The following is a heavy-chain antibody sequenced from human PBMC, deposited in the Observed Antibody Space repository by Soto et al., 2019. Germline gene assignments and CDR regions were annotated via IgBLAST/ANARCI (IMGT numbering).Heavy chain of an antibody. J-gene: IGHJ4*02. D-gene: IGHD2-15*01. CDR2: TYYRSKWYN. CDR3: ARDDHCSGGSCYNLADY. CDR1: GDSVSSHSAV. Sequence: SPTLSLTCAISGDSVSSHSAVWNWIRQSPSRGLEWLGRTYYRSKWYNDYAVSVKSRIIINPDTSKNQFSLQLNSVTPEDTAVYYCARDDHCSGGSCYNLADYWGQGTLVTVSS. V-gene: IGHV6-1*01.